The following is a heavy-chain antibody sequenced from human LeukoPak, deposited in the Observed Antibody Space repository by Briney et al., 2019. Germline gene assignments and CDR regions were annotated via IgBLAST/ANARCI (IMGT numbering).Heavy chain of an antibody. Sequence: GGSLRLSCAASGFTFSSHRMNWVRQAPGKGLEWVANISGSSDDIHYADSVTGRFTISRDNAKYSVYLQMNSLRAEDTAVYYCARDPYSGSYGADYYYYMDVWGKGTTVTISS. CDR1: GFTFSSHR. CDR2: ISGSSDDI. D-gene: IGHD1-26*01. V-gene: IGHV3-48*01. J-gene: IGHJ6*03. CDR3: ARDPYSGSYGADYYYYMDV.